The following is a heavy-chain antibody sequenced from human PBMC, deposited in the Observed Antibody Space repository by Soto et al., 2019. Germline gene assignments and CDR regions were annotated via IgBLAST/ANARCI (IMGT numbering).Heavy chain of an antibody. CDR3: AKAAVVVPADNYCYYFDY. CDR1: GFTFSSYA. V-gene: IGHV3-23*01. J-gene: IGHJ4*02. Sequence: GGSLKLSCAASGFTFSSYAMSWVRQAPGKGLEWVSAISGSGGSTYYADSVKGRFTISRDNSKNTLYLQMNSLRAEDTAVYYCAKAAVVVPADNYCYYFDYWGQGTLVTVSS. D-gene: IGHD2-2*01. CDR2: ISGSGGST.